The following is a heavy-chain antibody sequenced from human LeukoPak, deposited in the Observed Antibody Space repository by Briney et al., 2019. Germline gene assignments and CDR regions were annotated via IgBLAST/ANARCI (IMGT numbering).Heavy chain of an antibody. CDR2: INHSGST. D-gene: IGHD3-3*01. V-gene: IGHV4-39*07. J-gene: IGHJ4*02. CDR3: ARSITIFGVVTPHFDY. Sequence: SETLSLTCTVSGGSISSSSYYWSWIRQPPGKGLEWIGEINHSGSTNYNPSLKSRVTISVDTSKNQFSLKLSSVTAADTAVYYCARSITIFGVVTPHFDYWGQGTLVTVSS. CDR1: GGSISSSSYY.